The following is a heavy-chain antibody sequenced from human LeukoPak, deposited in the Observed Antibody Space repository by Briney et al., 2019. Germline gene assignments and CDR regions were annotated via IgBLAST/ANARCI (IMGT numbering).Heavy chain of an antibody. CDR1: GFTFSDYY. Sequence: PGGSLRLSCAASGFTFSDYYMSWIRQAPGKGREWISSISSSSRYTNYADSVKGRSTISRDNAKNSLYLQMNSLRAEDTAVYYCARDPRYGGNSEGFDYWGQGTLVTVSS. J-gene: IGHJ4*02. CDR2: ISSSSRYT. CDR3: ARDPRYGGNSEGFDY. D-gene: IGHD4-23*01. V-gene: IGHV3-11*05.